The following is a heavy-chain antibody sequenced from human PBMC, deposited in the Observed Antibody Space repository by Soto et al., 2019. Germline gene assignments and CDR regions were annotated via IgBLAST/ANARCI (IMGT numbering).Heavy chain of an antibody. CDR3: AISMIVGRYFHH. J-gene: IGHJ1*01. CDR2: INPSGGST. D-gene: IGHD3-22*01. V-gene: IGHV1-46*01. CDR1: GYTFTSYY. Sequence: ASVKVSCKASGYTFTSYYIHWVRQAPGQGLEWMGIINPSGGSTSYAQKFQGRVTMTRDTSTSTAYMELSSLRSEDTAVYYCAISMIVGRYFHHWGQGTLVTVSS.